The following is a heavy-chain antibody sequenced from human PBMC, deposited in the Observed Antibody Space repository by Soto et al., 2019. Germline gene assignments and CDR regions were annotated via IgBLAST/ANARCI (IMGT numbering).Heavy chain of an antibody. Sequence: EVRLLESGGGLVQPGGSLRLSCAAAGLTFGNYAMTWVRQAPGRGLEWVSTISGRGDITLYADSVKGRFTLSRDNSKNTHWLQMNNLRAEDTAVFYCAKGGHASPVDYWGQGALVTVSS. CDR1: GLTFGNYA. D-gene: IGHD2-15*01. CDR2: ISGRGDIT. V-gene: IGHV3-23*01. CDR3: AKGGHASPVDY. J-gene: IGHJ4*02.